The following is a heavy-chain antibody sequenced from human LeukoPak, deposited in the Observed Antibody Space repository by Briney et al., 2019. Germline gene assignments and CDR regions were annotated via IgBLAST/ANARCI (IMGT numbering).Heavy chain of an antibody. CDR3: ARDVPASIATYYFDY. D-gene: IGHD6-6*01. Sequence: SETLSLTCTVSGGYISSHYWSWIRQPAGKGLEWIGRIYTSGSTNYNPSLKSRVTMSLDTSKNQFSLKLSSVTAADTAIYYCARDVPASIATYYFDYWGQGTLVTVSS. J-gene: IGHJ4*02. V-gene: IGHV4-4*07. CDR1: GGYISSHY. CDR2: IYTSGST.